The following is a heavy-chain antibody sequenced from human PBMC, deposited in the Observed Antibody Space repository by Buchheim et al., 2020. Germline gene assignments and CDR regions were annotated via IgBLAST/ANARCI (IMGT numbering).Heavy chain of an antibody. Sequence: EVQLLESGGGLVQPGGSLRLSCAGSGFTLSRYAMSWVRQAPGKGLEWVSSISSSGGSTYYADSVKGRFTISRENSQNTVYLQMNSLRAEDTAVYYCAKGAVGYSFSYDYWGQGTL. CDR2: ISSSGGST. CDR1: GFTLSRYA. J-gene: IGHJ4*02. V-gene: IGHV3-23*01. CDR3: AKGAVGYSFSYDY. D-gene: IGHD5-18*01.